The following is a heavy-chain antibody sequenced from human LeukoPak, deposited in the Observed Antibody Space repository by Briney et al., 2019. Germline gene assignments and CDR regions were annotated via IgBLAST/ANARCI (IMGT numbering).Heavy chain of an antibody. J-gene: IGHJ4*02. CDR2: IYPSDSET. D-gene: IGHD1-26*01. V-gene: IGHV5-51*01. CDR1: GYSFTSYW. Sequence: GQSLKISCKGSGYSFTSYWIAWVRQMPGRGLEWMGIIYPSDSETTYSPSFQGQVTISADKSISTAYLQWSSLTASDTAMYYCARSVGATPLDSWGQGTPVTVSS. CDR3: ARSVGATPLDS.